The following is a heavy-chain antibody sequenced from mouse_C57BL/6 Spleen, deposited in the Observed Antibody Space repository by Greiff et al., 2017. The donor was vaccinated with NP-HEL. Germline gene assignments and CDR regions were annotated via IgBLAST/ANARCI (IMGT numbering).Heavy chain of an antibody. Sequence: VQLQQSGPELVKPGASVKMSCKASGYTFTDYNMHWVKQSHGKSLEWIGYINPNNGGTSYNQKFKGKATLTVNKSSSTAYMELRSLTSEDSAVYYCARPIYYYGSSYEENYWGQGTTLTVSS. J-gene: IGHJ2*01. CDR3: ARPIYYYGSSYEENY. CDR2: INPNNGGT. V-gene: IGHV1-22*01. CDR1: GYTFTDYN. D-gene: IGHD1-1*01.